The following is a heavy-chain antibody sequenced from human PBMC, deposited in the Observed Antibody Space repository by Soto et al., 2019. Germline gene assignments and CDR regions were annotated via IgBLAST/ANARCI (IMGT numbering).Heavy chain of an antibody. D-gene: IGHD3-3*01. CDR3: ARDLLHYDFWSGYSAYFYYGMDV. J-gene: IGHJ6*02. CDR2: ISDSGGTV. CDR1: GFTFRSYE. V-gene: IGHV3-48*03. Sequence: HPGGSLRLSXVASGFTFRSYEMNWVRQAPGQGLEWGSYISDSGGTVYYADSVKGRFTVSRDNAQNSVYLQMNSLRTEDTAVYYCARDLLHYDFWSGYSAYFYYGMDVWGPGTTVTVSS.